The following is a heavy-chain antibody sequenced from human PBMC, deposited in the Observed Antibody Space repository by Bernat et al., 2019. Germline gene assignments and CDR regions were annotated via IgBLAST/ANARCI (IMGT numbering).Heavy chain of an antibody. J-gene: IGHJ4*02. D-gene: IGHD6-19*01. Sequence: QVQLVESGGGVVQPGRSLRLSCAASGFTFSSYAMHWVRQAPGKGLEWVAVKSYDGSNKYYADSVKGRFTISRDNSKNTLYLQMNSLRAEDTAVYYCARDPREQWLSYNFDYWGQGTLVTVSS. CDR2: KSYDGSNK. CDR3: ARDPREQWLSYNFDY. CDR1: GFTFSSYA. V-gene: IGHV3-30-3*01.